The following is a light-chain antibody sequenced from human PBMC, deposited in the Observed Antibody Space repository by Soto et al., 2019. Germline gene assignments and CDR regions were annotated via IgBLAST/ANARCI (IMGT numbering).Light chain of an antibody. V-gene: IGLV1-51*01. CDR2: DNN. CDR1: SSNLGNNY. Sequence: QSLLPQPPSVSAAPGQKVTISCSGSSSNLGNNYVSWYQQLPGTAPKLLIYDNNKRPSGIPDRFSGSKSGTSATLGITGLQTGDEADYYCGTWDSSLSAGVFGGGTKLTVL. CDR3: GTWDSSLSAGV. J-gene: IGLJ2*01.